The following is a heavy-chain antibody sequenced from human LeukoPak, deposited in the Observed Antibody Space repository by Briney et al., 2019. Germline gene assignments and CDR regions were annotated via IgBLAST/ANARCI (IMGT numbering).Heavy chain of an antibody. CDR1: GFTFSRYA. V-gene: IGHV3-23*01. CDR3: AKSPYQLFTAFHFDY. J-gene: IGHJ4*02. CDR2: IGGGGDAT. Sequence: GGSLRLSCTASGFTFSRYAMAWVRQAPGKGLEWVPAIGGGGDATSYADSVKGRFTISRDNSKNTLFLQMNSLRAEDTAVYYCAKSPYQLFTAFHFDYWGQGTLVTVSS. D-gene: IGHD2-21*01.